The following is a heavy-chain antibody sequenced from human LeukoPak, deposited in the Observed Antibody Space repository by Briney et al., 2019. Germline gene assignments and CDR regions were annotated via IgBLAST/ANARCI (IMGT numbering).Heavy chain of an antibody. Sequence: SETLSLTCSVSGGSITSYYWSWIRQPPGKGLEWIGYIYYSGTTNYNPSLKSRVTILVDTSKNQFSLNLSSVTAADTAVYYCARRGIAAAGYDYWGQGTLVTVSS. CDR1: GGSITSYY. CDR3: ARRGIAAAGYDY. J-gene: IGHJ4*02. D-gene: IGHD6-13*01. CDR2: IYYSGTT. V-gene: IGHV4-59*08.